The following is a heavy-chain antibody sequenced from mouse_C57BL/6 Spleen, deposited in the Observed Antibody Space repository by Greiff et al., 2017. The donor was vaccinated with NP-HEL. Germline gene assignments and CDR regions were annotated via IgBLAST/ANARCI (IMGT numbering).Heavy chain of an antibody. Sequence: VKLMESGPELVKPGASVKISCKASGYSFTCYYIHWVKQRPGQGLEWIGWIYPGSGNTKYNEKFKGKATLTADTSSSTAYMQLSSLTSEDSAVYYCARWGYGSSYWYFDVWGTGTTVTVSS. D-gene: IGHD1-1*01. J-gene: IGHJ1*03. V-gene: IGHV1-66*01. CDR1: GYSFTCYY. CDR3: ARWGYGSSYWYFDV. CDR2: IYPGSGNT.